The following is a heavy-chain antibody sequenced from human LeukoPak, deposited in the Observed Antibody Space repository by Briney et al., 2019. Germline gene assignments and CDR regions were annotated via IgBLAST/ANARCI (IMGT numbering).Heavy chain of an antibody. CDR2: XXXXGXXX. D-gene: IGHD4-17*01. CDR3: ARGGDYEAFDY. V-gene: IGHV3-30*01. CDR1: GFTXSSYA. Sequence: GGSLRLSCAASGFTXSSYAMHWVRQAPGXXXXXXAXXXXXGXXXXXXXXXXXXFTXXRDNSKNTLYLQMNSLRAEDTAVYYCARGGDYEAFDYWGQGTLVTVSS. J-gene: IGHJ4*02.